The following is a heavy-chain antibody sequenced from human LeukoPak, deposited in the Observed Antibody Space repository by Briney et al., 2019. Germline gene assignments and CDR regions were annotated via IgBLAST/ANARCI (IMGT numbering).Heavy chain of an antibody. Sequence: SETLSLTCAVYGGSFSGYYWSWIRQPPGKGLEWIGEINHSGSTNYNPFLKSRVTISVDTSKNQFSLKLSSVTAADTAVYYCARGINYYGSGSYYSGYYYYMDVWGKGTTVTVSS. CDR1: GGSFSGYY. V-gene: IGHV4-34*01. D-gene: IGHD3-10*01. J-gene: IGHJ6*03. CDR2: INHSGST. CDR3: ARGINYYGSGSYYSGYYYYMDV.